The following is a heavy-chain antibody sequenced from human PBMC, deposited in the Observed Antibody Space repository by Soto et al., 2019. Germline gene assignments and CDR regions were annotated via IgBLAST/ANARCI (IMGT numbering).Heavy chain of an antibody. CDR2: IWYDGSNK. CDR1: GFTFSSYG. V-gene: IGHV3-33*01. Sequence: QVQLVESGGGVVQPGRSLRLSCAASGFTFSSYGMHWVHQAPGKGLEWVAVIWYDGSNKYYADSVKGRFTISRDNSKNTLYLQMNSLRAEDTAVYYCAREGATTDYYYGMDVWGQGTTVTVSS. J-gene: IGHJ6*02. CDR3: AREGATTDYYYGMDV. D-gene: IGHD1-26*01.